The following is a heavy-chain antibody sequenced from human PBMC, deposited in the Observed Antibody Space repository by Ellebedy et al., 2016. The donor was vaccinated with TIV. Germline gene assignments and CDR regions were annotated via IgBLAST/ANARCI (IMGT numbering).Heavy chain of an antibody. V-gene: IGHV3-64D*06. CDR1: GFTFSNYA. D-gene: IGHD3-9*01. Sequence: PGGSLRLSCSASGFTFSNYAMHWVRQAPGKGLEYVSAISNSGGSTYYADSVKGRFTISRDNSKNTLYLQMTSLRPEDTAVYFCVKELRGLVIQYYFDYWGQGTLVTVSS. J-gene: IGHJ4*02. CDR3: VKELRGLVIQYYFDY. CDR2: ISNSGGST.